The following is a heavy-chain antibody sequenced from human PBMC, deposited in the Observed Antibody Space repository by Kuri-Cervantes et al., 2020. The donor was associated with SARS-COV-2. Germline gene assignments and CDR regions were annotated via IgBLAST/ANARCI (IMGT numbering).Heavy chain of an antibody. CDR3: ARDLTDIVVVPAAPAGDAFDI. CDR1: GFTFSSYW. D-gene: IGHD2-2*01. V-gene: IGHV3-7*01. J-gene: IGHJ3*02. CDR2: IKQDGSEK. Sequence: GESLKISCAASGFTFSSYWMSWVRQAPGKGLEWVANIKQDGSEKYYVDSVKGRLTISRDNAKNSLYLQMNSLRAEDTAVYYCARDLTDIVVVPAAPAGDAFDIWGQGTMVTVSS.